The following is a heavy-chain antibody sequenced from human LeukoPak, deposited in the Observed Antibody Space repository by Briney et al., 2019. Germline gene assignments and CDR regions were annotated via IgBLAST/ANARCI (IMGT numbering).Heavy chain of an antibody. CDR3: AREYYYDSSGYYDYYYGMDV. J-gene: IGHJ6*02. V-gene: IGHV4-31*03. CDR1: GGSISSGGYY. CDR2: IYYSGST. Sequence: SQTLSLTCTVSGGSISSGGYYWSWIRQHPGKGLEWIGYIYYSGSTYYNPSLKSRVTISVDTSKNQFSLKLSSVTAADTAVYYCAREYYYDSSGYYDYYYGMDVWGQGTTVTVSS. D-gene: IGHD3-22*01.